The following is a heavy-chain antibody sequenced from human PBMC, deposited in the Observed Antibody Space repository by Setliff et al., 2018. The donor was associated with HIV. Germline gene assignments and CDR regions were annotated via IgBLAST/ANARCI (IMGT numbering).Heavy chain of an antibody. CDR2: IIPMFGTA. CDR1: GGSFSRNA. Sequence: SVKVSCKASGGSFSRNAISWVRQAPGHGLEWMGGIIPMFGTADYAQKFQGSVTIIADESTSTAYMGLSSLRAEDTAVYYCAKDLDIVVVPAAPDAFDIWGQGTMVTVSS. CDR3: AKDLDIVVVPAAPDAFDI. J-gene: IGHJ3*02. D-gene: IGHD2-2*03. V-gene: IGHV1-69*13.